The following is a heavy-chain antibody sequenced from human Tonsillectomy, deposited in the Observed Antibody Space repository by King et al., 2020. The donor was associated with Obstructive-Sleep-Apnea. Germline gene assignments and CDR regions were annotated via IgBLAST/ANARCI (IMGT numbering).Heavy chain of an antibody. V-gene: IGHV4-59*08. CDR2: ISYTGIT. CDR3: ARHPRHSGYDLDYFDF. J-gene: IGHJ4*02. D-gene: IGHD5-12*01. Sequence: QLQESGPGLVKPSETLSLTCTVSGGSISSYHWSWIRQPPGKGLEWIGYISYTGITNYNPSLKSRVTISVDTSKNQFSLRLSSVTAADTALYYCARHPRHSGYDLDYFDFWGQGTLVTVSS. CDR1: GGSISSYH.